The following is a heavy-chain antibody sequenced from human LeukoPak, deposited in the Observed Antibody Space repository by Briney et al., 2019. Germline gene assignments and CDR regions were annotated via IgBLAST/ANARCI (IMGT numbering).Heavy chain of an antibody. V-gene: IGHV4-38-2*02. Sequence: PSETLSLTCTVSGHSISSGYYWGWIRQPPGKGPEWIGIIHHSGSTYYNPTLKSRVTISVDTSKNQVSLKLSSVTAADTAVYYCARDRFHSGYDVPFDYWGQGTLLTVSS. D-gene: IGHD5-12*01. J-gene: IGHJ4*02. CDR2: IHHSGST. CDR1: GHSISSGYY. CDR3: ARDRFHSGYDVPFDY.